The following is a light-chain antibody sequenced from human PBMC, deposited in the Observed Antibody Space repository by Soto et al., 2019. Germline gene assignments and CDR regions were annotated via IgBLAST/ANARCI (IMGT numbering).Light chain of an antibody. CDR3: QQYGNPRIT. CDR1: QSVRNNY. J-gene: IGKJ5*01. CDR2: GAS. Sequence: ETVLTQSPGTLSLSPVERAKLSCSASQSVRNNYLAWYQQKPGQAPRLLISGASSRAAGIPDRFSGSGSETDFTLTISRLEPEDFALYFCQQYGNPRITFGQGTRLEIK. V-gene: IGKV3-20*01.